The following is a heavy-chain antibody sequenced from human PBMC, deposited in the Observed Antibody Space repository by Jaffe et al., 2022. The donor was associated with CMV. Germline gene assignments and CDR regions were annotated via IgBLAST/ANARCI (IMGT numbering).Heavy chain of an antibody. CDR2: INQDGSEK. D-gene: IGHD3-22*01. CDR1: GFIFSGYS. Sequence: EVQLVESGGGLVQPGGSLRVSCAASGFIFSGYSMSWVRQAPGKGLEWVANINQDGSEKYYVDSVKGRFTISRDNAKNSLYLQMNRLRAEDTAVYYCARSLSITMILVGREGFDYWGQGTLVTVSS. V-gene: IGHV3-7*03. CDR3: ARSLSITMILVGREGFDY. J-gene: IGHJ4*02.